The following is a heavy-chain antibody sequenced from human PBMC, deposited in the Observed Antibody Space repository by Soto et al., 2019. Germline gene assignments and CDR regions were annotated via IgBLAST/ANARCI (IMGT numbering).Heavy chain of an antibody. J-gene: IGHJ4*02. D-gene: IGHD1-26*01. CDR2: IHYSGSI. CDR3: TRGLDRAKLGY. V-gene: IGHV4-31*03. Sequence: TLSPTCTVSDGSVAGGSYYRSWGRQYPGKGLERLGSIHYSGSIYYSPSLRSRLTMSADTSKNQFSLKLSPVTVADTAVYHCTRGLDRAKLGYWGQG. CDR1: DGSVAGGSYY.